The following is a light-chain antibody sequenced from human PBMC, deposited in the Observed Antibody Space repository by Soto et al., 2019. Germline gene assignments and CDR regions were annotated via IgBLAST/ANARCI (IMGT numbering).Light chain of an antibody. CDR1: QSVSSSY. V-gene: IGKV3-20*01. CDR3: QQYDSSPLT. CDR2: DAS. Sequence: ETVLTQSPCTLSLSPGERATLSCSASQSVSSSYLAWYQQKPGQAPRLLIYDASSRATGIPDRFSGSGSGTDFTLTISRLEPEDFAVYYCQQYDSSPLTFGGGTKVDIK. J-gene: IGKJ4*01.